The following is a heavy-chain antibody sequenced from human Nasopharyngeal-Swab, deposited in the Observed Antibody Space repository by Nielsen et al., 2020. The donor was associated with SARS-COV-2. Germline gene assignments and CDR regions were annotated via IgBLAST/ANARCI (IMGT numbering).Heavy chain of an antibody. CDR3: ARGLVSTADFDY. Sequence: ASVKVSCKASGYTFTSYDINWVRQATGQGLEWMGWMKPNRGNTGYAQKLQGRVTITQNTSISTANMALSSLRSEDTAVYYCARGLVSTADFDYWGQGTLVIVSS. J-gene: IGHJ4*02. CDR2: MKPNRGNT. D-gene: IGHD2-2*01. V-gene: IGHV1-8*03. CDR1: GYTFTSYD.